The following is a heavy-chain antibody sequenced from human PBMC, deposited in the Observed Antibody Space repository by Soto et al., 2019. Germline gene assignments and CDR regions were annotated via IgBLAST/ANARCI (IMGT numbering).Heavy chain of an antibody. CDR3: ARTTYDSSGTASDP. Sequence: QVQLQESGPGLVKPSQTLSLTCTVSGGSISSGGYYWSWIRQHPGKGLEWIGYIYYSGSTYCNPSLKGPITISVDTSKSQFLLKLSSVTAADTAVYYCARTTYDSSGTASDPWGQGTLVTVSS. CDR2: IYYSGST. CDR1: GGSISSGGYY. D-gene: IGHD3-22*01. V-gene: IGHV4-31*01. J-gene: IGHJ5*02.